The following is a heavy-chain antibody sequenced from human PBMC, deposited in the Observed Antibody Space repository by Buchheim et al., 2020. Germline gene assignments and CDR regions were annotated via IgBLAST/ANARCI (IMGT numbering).Heavy chain of an antibody. J-gene: IGHJ5*02. CDR1: GGSTSSSSYY. D-gene: IGHD2-15*01. CDR2: IDYSGST. Sequence: QLQLQESGPGLVKPSETLSLTCTVSGGSTSSSSYYWGWIRQPPGKGLEWIGSIDYSGSTYYNPSLKSRVTISVDTSKNQFSLKLSSVTAADTAVYYCARRLGYCSGGSCYEFDPWGQGTL. CDR3: ARRLGYCSGGSCYEFDP. V-gene: IGHV4-39*01.